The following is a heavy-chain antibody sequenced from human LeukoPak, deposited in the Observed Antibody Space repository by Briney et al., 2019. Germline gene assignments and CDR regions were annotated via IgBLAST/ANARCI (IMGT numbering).Heavy chain of an antibody. CDR1: GYIFVNFG. CDR3: ARDSSAYTRHFDY. CDR2: ISAYNGNT. Sequence: GASVKVSCKASGYIFVNFGISWVRQAPRQGLEWVGWISAYNGNTNYAQKFRGRVTMTTDTSTNTAYMELRNLGSDDTAMYFCARDSSAYTRHFDYWGQGSLLTVSS. V-gene: IGHV1-18*01. J-gene: IGHJ4*02. D-gene: IGHD3-22*01.